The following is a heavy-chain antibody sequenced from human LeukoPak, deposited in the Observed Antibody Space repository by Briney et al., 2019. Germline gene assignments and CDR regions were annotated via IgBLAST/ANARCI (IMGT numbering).Heavy chain of an antibody. CDR1: GFTFSTYA. V-gene: IGHV3-30-3*01. J-gene: IGHJ4*02. CDR2: ISYDGSKK. D-gene: IGHD7-27*01. Sequence: GGSLRLSCAASGFTFSTYAMHWVRQALGKGLEWVAVISYDGSKKYYADSVKGRFTISRDNSKNTLYLQMNSLRAEDTAVYYCARELLGAFDHWGQGTLVTVSS. CDR3: ARELLGAFDH.